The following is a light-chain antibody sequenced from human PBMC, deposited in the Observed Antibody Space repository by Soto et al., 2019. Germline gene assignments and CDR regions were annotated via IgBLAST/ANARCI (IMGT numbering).Light chain of an antibody. V-gene: IGKV3-11*01. CDR2: DAS. CDR1: QSVGSF. CDR3: QQRSHWPPFT. J-gene: IGKJ3*01. Sequence: EIVLTQSPATLSLSPGERATLSCSASQSVGSFLAWYQHKPGQGPRLLIYDASTRATGIPARVSGSGSGTDFTLTISNLEPEDFAIYYCQQRSHWPPFTFGPGTKVDVK.